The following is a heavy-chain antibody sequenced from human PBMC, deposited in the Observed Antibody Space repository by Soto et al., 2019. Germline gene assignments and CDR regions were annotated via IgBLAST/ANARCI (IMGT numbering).Heavy chain of an antibody. J-gene: IGHJ4*02. CDR2: IHYSGYT. V-gene: IGHV4-59*01. Sequence: QVQLQESGPGLVKPSETLSLTCTVSDGAISTYYWHWIRQPPGKGLEWIGYIHYSGYTSYNPSLKSRVTISVDTSKNQFSVRLHSVTAADTAVYCCAREYSSFEYWGQGALATVS. CDR1: DGAISTYY. CDR3: AREYSSFEY. D-gene: IGHD4-4*01.